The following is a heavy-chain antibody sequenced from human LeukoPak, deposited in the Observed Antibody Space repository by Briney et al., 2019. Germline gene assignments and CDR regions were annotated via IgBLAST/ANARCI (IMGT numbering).Heavy chain of an antibody. CDR2: ISGTGDNT. V-gene: IGHV3-23*01. J-gene: IGHJ4*02. CDR1: GFTFSSYV. Sequence: GGSLRLSCAASGFTFSSYVMSWVRQAPGKGLEWVSTISGTGDNTYYADSVKGRFTISRDNSKNMLFLQMNSLRAEDTAAYYCARGGAGVYFFDYWGQGILVTVSS. CDR3: ARGGAGVYFFDY. D-gene: IGHD6-13*01.